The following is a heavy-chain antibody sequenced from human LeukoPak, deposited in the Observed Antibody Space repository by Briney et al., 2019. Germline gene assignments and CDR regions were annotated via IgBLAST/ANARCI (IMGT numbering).Heavy chain of an antibody. Sequence: SETLSLTCTVSGGSISSYYWSWLRQPPGKGLEWIGYIYYSGSTNYNPSLKSRVTISVDTSKNQFSLKLSSVTAADTAVYYCARDAGKYYYGSGSFGAGNHFDYWGQGTLVTVSS. V-gene: IGHV4-59*01. J-gene: IGHJ4*02. CDR1: GGSISSYY. D-gene: IGHD3-10*01. CDR3: ARDAGKYYYGSGSFGAGNHFDY. CDR2: IYYSGST.